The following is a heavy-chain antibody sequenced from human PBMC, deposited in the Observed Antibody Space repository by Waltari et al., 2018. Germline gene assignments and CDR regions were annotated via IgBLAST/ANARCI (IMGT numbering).Heavy chain of an antibody. CDR3: ARHRYSGSYRGAYYYYYGMDV. Sequence: QLQLQESGPGLVKPSETLSLTCTVSGGSISSSSYYWGWISQPPGKGLGWIGSIYYSGSTYYNPSLKSRVTISVDTSKNQFSLKLSSVTAADTAVYYCARHRYSGSYRGAYYYYYGMDVWGQGTTVTVSS. CDR1: GGSISSSSYY. D-gene: IGHD1-26*01. J-gene: IGHJ6*02. V-gene: IGHV4-39*01. CDR2: IYYSGST.